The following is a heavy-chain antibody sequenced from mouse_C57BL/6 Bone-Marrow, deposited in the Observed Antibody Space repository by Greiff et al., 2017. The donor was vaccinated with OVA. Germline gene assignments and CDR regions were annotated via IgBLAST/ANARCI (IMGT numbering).Heavy chain of an antibody. Sequence: VQVVESGPGLVQPSQSLSITCTVSGFSLTSYGVHWVRQSPGKGLEWLGVIWRGGSTDYNAAFMSRLSITKDNSKSQVFFKMNSLQADDTAIYYCAKRYDGYYEYSYAMDYWGQGTSVTVSS. V-gene: IGHV2-5*01. J-gene: IGHJ4*01. D-gene: IGHD2-3*01. CDR1: GFSLTSYG. CDR3: AKRYDGYYEYSYAMDY. CDR2: IWRGGST.